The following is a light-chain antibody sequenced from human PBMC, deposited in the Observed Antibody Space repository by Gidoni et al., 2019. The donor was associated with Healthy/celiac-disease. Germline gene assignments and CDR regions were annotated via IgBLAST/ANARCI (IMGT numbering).Light chain of an antibody. J-gene: IGLJ3*02. CDR3: SSYTSSSTLA. Sequence: QSALTQPASVSGSPGQSITISCPGTSSDVGCYNFVAWYQQHPGKAPKLMIYDVSNRPSGVSNRFSGSKSGNTASLTISGLQAEDEADYYCSSYTSSSTLAFGGGTKLTV. CDR1: SSDVGCYNF. CDR2: DVS. V-gene: IGLV2-14*01.